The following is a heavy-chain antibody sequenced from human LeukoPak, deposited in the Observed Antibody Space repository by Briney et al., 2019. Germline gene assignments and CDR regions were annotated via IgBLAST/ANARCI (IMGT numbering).Heavy chain of an antibody. Sequence: PSETLSLTCTVSGGSISSYYWSWIRQPPGKGLEWIGYIYYSGSTNYNPSLKSRVTISVDTSKNQFSLKLSSVTAADTAAYYCARTYSSSWYLFDYWGQGTLVTVSS. CDR1: GGSISSYY. J-gene: IGHJ4*02. CDR2: IYYSGST. CDR3: ARTYSSSWYLFDY. V-gene: IGHV4-59*08. D-gene: IGHD6-13*01.